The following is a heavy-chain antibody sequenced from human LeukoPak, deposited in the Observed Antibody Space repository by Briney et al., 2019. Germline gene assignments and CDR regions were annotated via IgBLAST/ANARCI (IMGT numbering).Heavy chain of an antibody. D-gene: IGHD2/OR15-2a*01. CDR3: ARGGLLPFDY. V-gene: IGHV1-2*02. Sequence: ASVKVSCKASGYTFSGYYMHWVRQAPGQGLEWMGWINPKSGGTNEAQKFHDRVTMTRDTSIRTAYMEVSRLRSDDTAVYYCARGGLLPFDYWGQGTLVTVSS. CDR2: INPKSGGT. CDR1: GYTFSGYY. J-gene: IGHJ4*02.